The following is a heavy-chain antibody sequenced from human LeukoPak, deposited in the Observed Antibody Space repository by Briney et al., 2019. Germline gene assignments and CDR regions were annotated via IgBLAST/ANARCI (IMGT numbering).Heavy chain of an antibody. Sequence: GESLKISCKGSGYSFTSHWIGWVRQMPGKGLEWMGIIYPGDSDTRYSPSFQGQVTISADKSISTAYLQWSSLKASDTAMYYCARFRIHEYSSSGWFDPWGQGTLVTVSS. D-gene: IGHD6-6*01. CDR3: ARFRIHEYSSSGWFDP. CDR1: GYSFTSHW. V-gene: IGHV5-51*01. CDR2: IYPGDSDT. J-gene: IGHJ5*02.